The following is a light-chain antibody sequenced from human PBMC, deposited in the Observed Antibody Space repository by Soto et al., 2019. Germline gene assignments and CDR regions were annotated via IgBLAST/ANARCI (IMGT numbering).Light chain of an antibody. CDR2: LAS. Sequence: DIQMTQSPSSLSASVGDRVTITCRASQTIVRYLNWYQQKPGSAPKLLIYLASSLQTGVPSRFSGSGSGGDFTLTISSLQPEDFATYYCQQSYTAPHTFGQGTKLQIK. J-gene: IGKJ2*01. CDR1: QTIVRY. CDR3: QQSYTAPHT. V-gene: IGKV1-39*01.